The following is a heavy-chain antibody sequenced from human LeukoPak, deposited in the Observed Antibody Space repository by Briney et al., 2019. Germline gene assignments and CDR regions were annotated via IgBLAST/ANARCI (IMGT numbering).Heavy chain of an antibody. CDR1: GGSITSSY. V-gene: IGHV4-4*07. J-gene: IGHJ6*03. Sequence: SETLSLTCTVSGGSITSSYWNWLPQPARKGLEWICRIYTSGITNYTPSLKSRLTISQDKSKNHFSLKLNSVSAADTAVYYCARQLVVAHEVPPYYYYYMDVWGKGATVTVSS. D-gene: IGHD3-22*01. CDR2: IYTSGIT. CDR3: ARQLVVAHEVPPYYYYYMDV.